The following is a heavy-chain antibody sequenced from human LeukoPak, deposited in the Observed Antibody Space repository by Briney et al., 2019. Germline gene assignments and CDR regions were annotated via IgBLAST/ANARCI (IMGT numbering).Heavy chain of an antibody. D-gene: IGHD2-2*01. J-gene: IGHJ5*02. V-gene: IGHV4-30-2*01. CDR3: ARRGSDFVVVPAADIDGNWFDP. CDR1: GGSISSGGYY. CDR2: IYHSGST. Sequence: PSETLSLTCTVSGGSISSGGYYWSWIRQPPGKGLEWIGYIYHSGSTYYNPSLKSRVTISVDRSKNQFSLKLSSVTAADTAVYYCARRGSDFVVVPAADIDGNWFDPWGQGTLVTVSS.